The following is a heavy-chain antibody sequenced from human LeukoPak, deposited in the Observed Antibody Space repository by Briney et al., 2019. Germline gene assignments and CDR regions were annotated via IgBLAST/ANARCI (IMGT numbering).Heavy chain of an antibody. Sequence: PGGSLRLSCAASGFTFRSYAMSWVRQAPGKGLEWVSAISGSGGSTYYADSVKGRFTISRDNSKNTLYLQMNSLRAEDTAVYYCAKDLVGSGSYYDYWGQGTLVIVSS. D-gene: IGHD3-10*01. CDR1: GFTFRSYA. V-gene: IGHV3-23*01. CDR2: ISGSGGST. CDR3: AKDLVGSGSYYDY. J-gene: IGHJ4*02.